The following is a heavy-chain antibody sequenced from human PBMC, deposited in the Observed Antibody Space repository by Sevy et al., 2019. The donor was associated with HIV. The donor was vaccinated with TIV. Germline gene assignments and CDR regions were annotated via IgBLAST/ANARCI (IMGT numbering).Heavy chain of an antibody. CDR1: GYTFTSYD. J-gene: IGHJ6*02. CDR2: MNPNSGNT. Sequence: ASVKVSCKASGYTFTSYDINWVRQATGQGLEWMGWMNPNSGNTGYAQKFQGRVTMTRNTSISTAYMELSSLRSEDTAVYYCARAYYYDSSGYYSTHYYYYGMDVWGQGTTVTVSS. CDR3: ARAYYYDSSGYYSTHYYYYGMDV. D-gene: IGHD3-22*01. V-gene: IGHV1-8*01.